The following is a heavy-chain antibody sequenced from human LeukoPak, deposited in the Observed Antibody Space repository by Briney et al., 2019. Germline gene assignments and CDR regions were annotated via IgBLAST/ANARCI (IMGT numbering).Heavy chain of an antibody. Sequence: GGSLRLSCAASGFTFSSYSMNWVRQAPGKGLEWVSYISSSSSTIYYADSVKGRFTISRDNAKKSLYLQMNSLRAEDTAVYYCARDLDSSGYYPRGDFQHWGQGTLVTVSS. CDR2: ISSSSSTI. CDR3: ARDLDSSGYYPRGDFQH. V-gene: IGHV3-48*01. CDR1: GFTFSSYS. J-gene: IGHJ1*01. D-gene: IGHD3-22*01.